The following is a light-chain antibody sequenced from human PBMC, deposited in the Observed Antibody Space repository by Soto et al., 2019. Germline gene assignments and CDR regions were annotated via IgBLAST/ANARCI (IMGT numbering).Light chain of an antibody. Sequence: QSVLTQSPSASASLGASVKLTCTLSSGHSSYAIAWHQQQPEKGPRYLMKVNSDGSHSEGDGIPDRLSGSSSGAERYLTISSLQSEDEADYYCQTWGTDIHVVFGGGTQLTVL. CDR2: VNSDGSH. V-gene: IGLV4-69*01. CDR1: SGHSSYA. CDR3: QTWGTDIHVV. J-gene: IGLJ2*01.